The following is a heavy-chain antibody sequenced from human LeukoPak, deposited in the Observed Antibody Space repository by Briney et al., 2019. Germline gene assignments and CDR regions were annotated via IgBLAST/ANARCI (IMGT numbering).Heavy chain of an antibody. CDR2: IYYSGTT. CDR1: GGSISSYY. V-gene: IGHV4-59*08. Sequence: PSETLSLTCTVSGGSISSYYWSWIRQPPGKGLEWIGYIYYSGTTNYNPSLKSRVTISVDTSKSQFSLKLSSVTAADTAVYYCARRSGAFDIWGQGTMVTVSS. CDR3: ARRSGAFDI. D-gene: IGHD3-10*01. J-gene: IGHJ3*02.